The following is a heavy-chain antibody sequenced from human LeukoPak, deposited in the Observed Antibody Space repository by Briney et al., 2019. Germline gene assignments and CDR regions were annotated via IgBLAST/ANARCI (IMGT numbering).Heavy chain of an antibody. CDR3: ATTIPYTSASSSFDY. CDR1: GFTFSSYA. J-gene: IGHJ4*02. V-gene: IGHV3-23*01. Sequence: GGSLRLSCAASGFTFSSYAMSWVRQAPGKGLEWVSGISGSGGSTYYADSVKGRFTISRDNSKNTLYLQMNSLGGEDTAVYYCATTIPYTSASSSFDYWGLGTPVTVSS. CDR2: ISGSGGST. D-gene: IGHD2-21*01.